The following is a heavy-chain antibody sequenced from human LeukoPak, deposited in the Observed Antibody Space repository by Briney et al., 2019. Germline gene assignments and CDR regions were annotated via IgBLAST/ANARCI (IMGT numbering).Heavy chain of an antibody. CDR1: SGSFSGYY. CDR2: INHSGST. D-gene: IGHD6-19*01. Sequence: SETLSLTCAVYSGSFSGYYWSWIRQPPGKGLEWIGEINHSGSTNYNPSLKSRVTISVDTSKNQFSLKLSSVTAADTAVYYCARRLGYSSGRLDYWGQGTLVTVSS. CDR3: ARRLGYSSGRLDY. V-gene: IGHV4-34*01. J-gene: IGHJ4*02.